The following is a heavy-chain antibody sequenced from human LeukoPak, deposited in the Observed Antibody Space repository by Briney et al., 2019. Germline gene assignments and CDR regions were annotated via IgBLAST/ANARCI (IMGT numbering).Heavy chain of an antibody. CDR3: ARPHRAYSSSSPFDY. D-gene: IGHD6-6*01. V-gene: IGHV4-39*07. CDR2: IYYSGST. J-gene: IGHJ4*02. CDR1: GGSISSSSYY. Sequence: SETLSLTCTASGGSISSSSYYWGWIRQPPGKGLEWIGSIYYSGSTYYNPSLKSRVTISVDTSKNQFSLKLSSVTAADTAVYYCARPHRAYSSSSPFDYWGQGTLVTVSS.